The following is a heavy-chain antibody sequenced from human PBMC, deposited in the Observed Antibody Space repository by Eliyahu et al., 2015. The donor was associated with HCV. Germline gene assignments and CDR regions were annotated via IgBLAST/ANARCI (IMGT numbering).Heavy chain of an antibody. CDR3: ARDPPFPMVRGVTFDP. J-gene: IGHJ5*02. CDR1: GYTFXSYG. Sequence: QVQLVQSGAEVKKPGASVKVSCKASGYTFXSYGISWVRQAPGQGLEWMGWISAYNGNTNYAQKLQGRVTMTTDTSTSTAYMELRSLRSDDTAVYYCARDPPFPMVRGVTFDPWGQGTLVTVSS. V-gene: IGHV1-18*04. D-gene: IGHD3-10*01. CDR2: ISAYNGNT.